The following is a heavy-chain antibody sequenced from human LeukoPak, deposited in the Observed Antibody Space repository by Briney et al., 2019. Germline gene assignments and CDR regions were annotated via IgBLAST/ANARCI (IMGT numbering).Heavy chain of an antibody. CDR2: SSSSSSYI. CDR1: GFTVSSNY. Sequence: GGSLRLSCAASGFTVSSNYMSWVRQAPGKGLEWVSSSSSSSSYIYYADSVKGRFTISRDNAKNSLYLQMNSLRAEDTAVYYCATLPGYSSNWYDLHYWGQGTLVTVSS. D-gene: IGHD6-13*01. CDR3: ATLPGYSSNWYDLHY. V-gene: IGHV3-21*01. J-gene: IGHJ4*02.